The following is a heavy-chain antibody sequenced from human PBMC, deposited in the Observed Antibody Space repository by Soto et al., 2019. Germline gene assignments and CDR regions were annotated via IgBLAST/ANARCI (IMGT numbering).Heavy chain of an antibody. D-gene: IGHD3-10*01. V-gene: IGHV1-18*01. CDR1: GYTFTSYG. CDR2: ISAYNGNT. Sequence: ASVKVSCKASGYTFTSYGISWVRQAPGQGLEWMGWISAYNGNTNYAQKLQGRVTMTTDTSTSTAYMELRSLRSDDTAVYYCARFSITMLRGAHGKALDYWGQGTLVTVSS. J-gene: IGHJ4*02. CDR3: ARFSITMLRGAHGKALDY.